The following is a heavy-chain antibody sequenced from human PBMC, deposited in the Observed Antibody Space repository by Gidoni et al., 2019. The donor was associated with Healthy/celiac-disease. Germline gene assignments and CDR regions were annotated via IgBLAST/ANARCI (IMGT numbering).Heavy chain of an antibody. D-gene: IGHD6-19*01. CDR3: ARGRRAIAVAGTEPDAFDI. CDR2: IIPIFGTA. J-gene: IGHJ3*02. V-gene: IGHV1-69*01. Sequence: QVQLVQSGAEVKKPGSSVKVSCKASGGTFSSYPISWVRQAPGQGLEWLGGIIPIFGTANYAQKFQGRVTITADESTSTAYMELSSLRSEDTAVYYCARGRRAIAVAGTEPDAFDIWGQGTMVTVSS. CDR1: GGTFSSYP.